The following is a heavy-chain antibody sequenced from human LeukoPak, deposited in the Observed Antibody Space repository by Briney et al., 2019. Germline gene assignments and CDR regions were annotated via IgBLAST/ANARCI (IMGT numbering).Heavy chain of an antibody. CDR1: GGSISSSSYY. J-gene: IGHJ4*02. CDR3: ARQSYGVTMIVVVTPYYFDY. V-gene: IGHV4-39*01. Sequence: SETLSLTCTVSGGSISSSSYYWGWIRQPPGKGLEWIGSIYYSGTTYYNPSLKGRVTISVDTSKNQFSLKLSSVTAADTAVYYCARQSYGVTMIVVVTPYYFDYWGQGTLVTVSS. D-gene: IGHD3-22*01. CDR2: IYYSGTT.